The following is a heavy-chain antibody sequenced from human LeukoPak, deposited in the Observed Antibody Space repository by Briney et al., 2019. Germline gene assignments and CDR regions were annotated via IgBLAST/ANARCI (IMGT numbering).Heavy chain of an antibody. CDR1: VGSITRSSYY. D-gene: IGHD2-21*02. CDR2: IYYSGIT. J-gene: IGHJ4*02. CDR3: ARLRVTTGFDY. V-gene: IGHV4-39*01. Sequence: SETLSLTCTVSVGSITRSSYYWGWIRQTPGEGLDWIGSIYYSGITYYNPSLQGRVTMSVDTSKNQFSLKLNSVTVADTAVHYCARLRVTTGFDYWDQGIPVTVSS.